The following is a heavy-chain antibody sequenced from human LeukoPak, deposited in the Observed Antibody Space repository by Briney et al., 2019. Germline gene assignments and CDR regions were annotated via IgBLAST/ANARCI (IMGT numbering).Heavy chain of an antibody. Sequence: ASVKVSCKASGYTFTGYYMHWVRQAPGQGLEWMGWITPKSGATKYAQKFQGRVTMTRDTSITTTYMELSRVTYDDTAVYYCARGGGRWHVDYWGQGTLVTVSS. D-gene: IGHD1-26*01. CDR2: ITPKSGAT. CDR1: GYTFTGYY. J-gene: IGHJ4*02. CDR3: ARGGGRWHVDY. V-gene: IGHV1-2*02.